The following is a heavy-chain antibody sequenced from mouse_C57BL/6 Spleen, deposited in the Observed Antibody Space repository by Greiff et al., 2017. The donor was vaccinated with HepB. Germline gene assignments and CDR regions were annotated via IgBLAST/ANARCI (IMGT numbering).Heavy chain of an antibody. CDR2: ISDGGSYT. D-gene: IGHD4-1*01. CDR3: ARGELGGFDY. V-gene: IGHV5-4*01. Sequence: EVQRVESGGGLVKPGGSLKLSCAASGFTFSSYAMSWVRQTPEKRLEWVATISDGGSYTYYPDNVKGRFTISRDNAKNNLYLQMSQLKAEDTAMYYCARGELGGFDYWGQGTTLTVSS. J-gene: IGHJ2*01. CDR1: GFTFSSYA.